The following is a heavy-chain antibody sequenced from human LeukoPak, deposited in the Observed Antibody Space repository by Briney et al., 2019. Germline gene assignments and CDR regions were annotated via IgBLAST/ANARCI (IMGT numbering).Heavy chain of an antibody. CDR2: IFHSGSI. CDR3: ARMGVSYYYDSSTYYPTAFDV. D-gene: IGHD3-22*01. Sequence: SETLSLTCAVSGYSISSGYYWGWIRQSPGKGLEWIATIFHSGSIYYNPSLKSRVTLSVDTSKNQFSLRLNSVTAADTALYYCARMGVSYYYDSSTYYPTAFDVWGQGTMVSVSP. CDR1: GYSISSGYY. V-gene: IGHV4-38-2*01. J-gene: IGHJ3*01.